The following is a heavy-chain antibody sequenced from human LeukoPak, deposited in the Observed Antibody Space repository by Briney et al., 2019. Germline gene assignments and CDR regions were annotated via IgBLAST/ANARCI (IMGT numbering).Heavy chain of an antibody. CDR2: IWYDGSNK. CDR3: AKAQYSGSSERYLQH. V-gene: IGHV3-30*02. CDR1: GFTFSSYG. Sequence: GGSLRLSCAASGFTFSSYGMHWVRQAPGKGLEWVAVIWYDGSNKYYADSAKGRFAISRDNSKNTLYLQMNGLRTEDTAVYYCAKAQYSGSSERYLQHWGQGALVIVSS. D-gene: IGHD6-6*01. J-gene: IGHJ1*01.